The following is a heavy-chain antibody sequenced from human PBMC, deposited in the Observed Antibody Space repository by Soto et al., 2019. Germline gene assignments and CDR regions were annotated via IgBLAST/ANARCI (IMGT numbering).Heavy chain of an antibody. J-gene: IGHJ5*02. CDR3: AADQSIAVAGTPLFDP. V-gene: IGHV1-58*01. Sequence: SVKVSCKASGFTFTSSAVQWVRQARGQRLEWIGWIVVGSGNTNYAQKFQERVTITRDMSTSTAYMELSSLRSEDTAVYYCAADQSIAVAGTPLFDPWGQGTLVTVSS. CDR1: GFTFTSSA. D-gene: IGHD6-19*01. CDR2: IVVGSGNT.